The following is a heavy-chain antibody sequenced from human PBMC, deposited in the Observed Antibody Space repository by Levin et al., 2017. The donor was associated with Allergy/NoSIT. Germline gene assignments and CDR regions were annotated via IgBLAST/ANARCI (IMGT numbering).Heavy chain of an antibody. CDR1: GFTFSSYS. D-gene: IGHD3-16*02. Sequence: GGSLRLSCAASGFTFSSYSMNWVRQAPGKGLEWVSSISSSSSYIYYADSVKGRFTISRDNAKNSLYLQMNSLRAEDTAVYYCARGYYDYIWGSYRFGYWGQGTLVTVSS. V-gene: IGHV3-21*01. J-gene: IGHJ4*02. CDR2: ISSSSSYI. CDR3: ARGYYDYIWGSYRFGY.